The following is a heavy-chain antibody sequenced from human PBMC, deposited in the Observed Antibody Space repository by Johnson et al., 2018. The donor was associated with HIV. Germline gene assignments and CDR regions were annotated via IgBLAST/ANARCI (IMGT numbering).Heavy chain of an antibody. CDR3: VRGGLGYQNIHDALDI. J-gene: IGHJ3*02. V-gene: IGHV3-33*01. CDR1: GFTFSSYG. CDR2: ILYDGSNK. D-gene: IGHD2-2*01. Sequence: QVQLVESGGGVVQPGRSLRLSCAASGFTFSSYGMHWVRQAPGKGLEWVAVILYDGSNKYYADSVKGRFTISRDNSKNTLYLQMYSLRAEDTAVYYCVRGGLGYQNIHDALDIWGQGTMVTVSS.